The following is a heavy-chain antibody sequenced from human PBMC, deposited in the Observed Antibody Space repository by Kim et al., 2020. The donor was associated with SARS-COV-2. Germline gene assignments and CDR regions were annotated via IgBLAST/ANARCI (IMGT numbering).Heavy chain of an antibody. J-gene: IGHJ4*02. D-gene: IGHD6-13*01. Sequence: TSYNPSLKRVVTISVDTSKNQFSLKLSSVTAADTAVYYCARGRASAGADYWGQGTLVTVSS. CDR3: ARGRASAGADY. CDR2: T. V-gene: IGHV4-34*01.